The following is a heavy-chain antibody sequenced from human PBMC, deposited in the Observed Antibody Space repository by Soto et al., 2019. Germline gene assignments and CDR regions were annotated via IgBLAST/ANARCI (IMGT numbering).Heavy chain of an antibody. V-gene: IGHV3-73*02. D-gene: IGHD5-12*01. CDR2: IRSKAKSYAT. J-gene: IGHJ6*02. CDR3: TRGGGWLRSKPYYYYYGMDV. Sequence: EVQLVESGGGLVQPGGSLKLSCAASGFTFSGSAMHWVRQASGKGLEWVGRIRSKAKSYATAYAASVKGRFTISRDDSKNTAYLQMNSLQTEDTAVYYCTRGGGWLRSKPYYYYYGMDVWGQGTTVTVS. CDR1: GFTFSGSA.